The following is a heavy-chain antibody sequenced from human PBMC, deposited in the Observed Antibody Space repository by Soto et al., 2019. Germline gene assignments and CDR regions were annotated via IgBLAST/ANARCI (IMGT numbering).Heavy chain of an antibody. CDR2: ISGSGATT. D-gene: IGHD3-22*01. Sequence: PGGSLRLSCAASGFTFSTYAMSWVRQAPGKGLEWVSGISGSGATTYYADSVKGRFTISRDNSKNTLYLQMNSLRAEDTAVYYCAKDRGLGYDTSYFYYWGQGTLVTVSS. CDR1: GFTFSTYA. V-gene: IGHV3-23*01. CDR3: AKDRGLGYDTSYFYY. J-gene: IGHJ4*02.